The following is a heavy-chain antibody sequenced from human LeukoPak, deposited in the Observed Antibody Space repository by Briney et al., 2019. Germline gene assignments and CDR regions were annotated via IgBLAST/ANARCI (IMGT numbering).Heavy chain of an antibody. D-gene: IGHD4-11*01. CDR1: GFTFSSYW. CDR3: ARDDYNSGPGDY. CDR2: IKQDGSEK. V-gene: IGHV3-7*01. Sequence: GGSLRLSCAASGFTFSSYWMPWVRQAPGKGLEWVANIKQDGSEKYYVDSVEGRFTISRENAKNSVYLQMRGLRAEDTAVYYCARDDYNSGPGDYWGQGTLVTVSS. J-gene: IGHJ4*02.